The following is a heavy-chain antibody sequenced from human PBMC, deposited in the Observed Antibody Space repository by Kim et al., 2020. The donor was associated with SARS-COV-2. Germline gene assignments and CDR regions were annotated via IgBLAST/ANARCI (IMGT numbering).Heavy chain of an antibody. Sequence: QKFQGRVTITADKSTSTAYMELSSLRSEDTAVYYCARVANWGARAYYFDYWGQGTLVTVSS. V-gene: IGHV1-69*04. J-gene: IGHJ4*02. D-gene: IGHD7-27*01. CDR3: ARVANWGARAYYFDY.